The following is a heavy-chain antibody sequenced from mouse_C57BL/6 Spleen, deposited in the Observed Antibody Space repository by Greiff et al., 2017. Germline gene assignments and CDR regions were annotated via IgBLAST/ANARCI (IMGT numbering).Heavy chain of an antibody. D-gene: IGHD1-1*01. Sequence: VKLMESGAELVKPGASVKLSCTASGYTFTEYTIHWVKQRSGQGLEWIGWFYPGSGSIKYNEKFKDKATLTADKSSSTVYMELSRLTSEDSAVYFCARHEGEVAHWYFDVWGTGTTVTVSS. CDR1: GYTFTEYT. V-gene: IGHV1-62-2*01. CDR3: ARHEGEVAHWYFDV. J-gene: IGHJ1*03. CDR2: FYPGSGSI.